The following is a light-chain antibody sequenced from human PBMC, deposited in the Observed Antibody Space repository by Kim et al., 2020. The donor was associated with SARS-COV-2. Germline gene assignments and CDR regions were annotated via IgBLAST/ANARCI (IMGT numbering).Light chain of an antibody. CDR3: NSRDSSGYLGV. CDR1: PIINHF. Sequence: ALGQTVPITCPGDPIINHFVSWYQQRPGQTPVLVMYGRNVRSSGIPDRFSGSTSGNTASLTITGAQAEDEADYYCNSRDSSGYLGVFGGGTQLTVL. J-gene: IGLJ3*02. V-gene: IGLV3-19*01. CDR2: GRN.